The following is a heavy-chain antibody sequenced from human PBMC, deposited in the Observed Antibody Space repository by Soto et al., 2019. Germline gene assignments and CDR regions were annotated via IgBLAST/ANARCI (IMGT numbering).Heavy chain of an antibody. CDR1: GGSISSGDYY. J-gene: IGHJ6*02. CDR3: AFGGYCSSTSCSNPYYYYYGMDV. CDR2: IYYSGST. V-gene: IGHV4-30-4*01. Sequence: QVQLQESGPGLVKPSQTLSLTCTVSGGSISSGDYYWSWIRQPPGKGLEWSGYIYYSGSTYYNPSLQSRVTIPVDTSKNQFSLKLSSVTAADTAVYYCAFGGYCSSTSCSNPYYYYYGMDVWGQGTTVTVSS. D-gene: IGHD2-2*01.